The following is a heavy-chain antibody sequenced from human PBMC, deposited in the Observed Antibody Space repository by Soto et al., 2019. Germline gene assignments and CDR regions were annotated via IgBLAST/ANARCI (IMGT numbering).Heavy chain of an antibody. Sequence: GGSLRLSCAASGFTFSSYSMNWVRQAPGKGLEWVSSISSSSSYIYYADSVKGRFTNSRDNAKNSLYLQMNSLRAEDTAVYYCASDLFRYCSSTSCYSTPTPPEAGYYGMDVWGQGTTVTVSS. D-gene: IGHD2-2*02. V-gene: IGHV3-21*01. CDR1: GFTFSSYS. J-gene: IGHJ6*02. CDR2: ISSSSSYI. CDR3: ASDLFRYCSSTSCYSTPTPPEAGYYGMDV.